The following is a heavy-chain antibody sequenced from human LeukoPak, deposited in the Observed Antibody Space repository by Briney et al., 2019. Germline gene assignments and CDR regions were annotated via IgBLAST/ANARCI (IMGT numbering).Heavy chain of an antibody. J-gene: IGHJ4*02. CDR3: ARELVDYDFWSGYYPKYYFDY. D-gene: IGHD3-3*01. Sequence: PGGSLRLSCAAAGFTFNNYAMGWIRQPPGKGLEWIGEINHSGSTNYNPSLKSRVTISVDTSKNQFSLKLSSVTAADTAVYYCARELVDYDFWSGYYPKYYFDYWGQGTLVTVSS. CDR1: GFTFNNYA. CDR2: INHSGST. V-gene: IGHV4-34*01.